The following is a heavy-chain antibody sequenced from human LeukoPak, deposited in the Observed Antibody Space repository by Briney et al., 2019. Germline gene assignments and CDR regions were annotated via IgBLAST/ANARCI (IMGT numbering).Heavy chain of an antibody. Sequence: GASVKVSCKASGYTFTSYGISLVRQAPGQGLEWMGWISAHNGNTNYAQKLQGRGTMTTDTYTSTAYMEHRSLRSDDTAVYYCARTKGDFWSGYSPDYWGQGTLVTVSS. CDR2: ISAHNGNT. CDR1: GYTFTSYG. J-gene: IGHJ4*02. V-gene: IGHV1-18*01. D-gene: IGHD3-3*01. CDR3: ARTKGDFWSGYSPDY.